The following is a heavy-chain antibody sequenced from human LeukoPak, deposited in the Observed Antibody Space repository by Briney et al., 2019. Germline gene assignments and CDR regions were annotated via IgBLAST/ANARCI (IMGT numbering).Heavy chain of an antibody. Sequence: PGGTLRLSCAASGFTFSSYGMSWVRQAPGKGLEWVSAISGSGGSTYYADSVKGRFTISRDNSKNTLYLQMNSLRAEDTAVYYCAKDPSGWSHFDYWGQGTLVTVSS. CDR2: ISGSGGST. D-gene: IGHD6-19*01. J-gene: IGHJ4*02. CDR1: GFTFSSYG. V-gene: IGHV3-23*01. CDR3: AKDPSGWSHFDY.